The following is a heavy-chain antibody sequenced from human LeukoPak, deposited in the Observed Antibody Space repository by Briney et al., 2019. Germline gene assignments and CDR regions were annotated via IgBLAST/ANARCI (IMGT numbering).Heavy chain of an antibody. CDR2: INPNSGGT. CDR3: ARDLGRTVTYYYYYGMDV. J-gene: IGHJ6*02. CDR1: GYTFTGYY. V-gene: IGHV1-2*02. D-gene: IGHD4-17*01. Sequence: ASVKVSCKASGYTFTGYYMHWVRQAPGQGLEWTGWINPNSGGTNYAQKFQGRVTMTRDTSISTAYMELSRLRSDDTAVYYCARDLGRTVTYYYYYGMDVWGQGTTVTVSS.